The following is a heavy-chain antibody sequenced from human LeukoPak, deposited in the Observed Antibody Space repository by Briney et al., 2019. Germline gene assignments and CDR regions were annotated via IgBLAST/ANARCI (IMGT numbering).Heavy chain of an antibody. J-gene: IGHJ4*02. Sequence: GASVNVSCKASGYTFTGYYMHWVRQAPGQGLEWMGRINPNSGGTNYAQKFQGRVTMTRDTSISTAYMELSRLRSDDTAVYYCARVEGIRQWRVQGAYYFDYWGQGTLVTVSS. D-gene: IGHD6-19*01. CDR3: ARVEGIRQWRVQGAYYFDY. V-gene: IGHV1-2*06. CDR1: GYTFTGYY. CDR2: INPNSGGT.